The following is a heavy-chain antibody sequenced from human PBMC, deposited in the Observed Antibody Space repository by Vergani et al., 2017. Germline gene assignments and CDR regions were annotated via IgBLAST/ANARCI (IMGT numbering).Heavy chain of an antibody. J-gene: IGHJ2*01. CDR2: ISSSGSAR. CDR1: GFTFSDYY. V-gene: IGHV3-11*04. Sequence: QVQLEESGGGLVKPGGSLRLSCAASGFTFSDYYMSWIRQAPGKGLEWISYISSSGSARYYGDYVKGRFTISRDNAKNAVDLQMNSLRGEDSAVYYCARTPELGDWYIELWGHGTLVTVSS. D-gene: IGHD1-14*01. CDR3: ARTPELGDWYIEL.